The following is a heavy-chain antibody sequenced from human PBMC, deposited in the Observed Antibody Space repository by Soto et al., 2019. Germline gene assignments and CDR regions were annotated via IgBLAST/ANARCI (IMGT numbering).Heavy chain of an antibody. V-gene: IGHV4-59*01. CDR2: IYYSGST. CDR3: ARVQNWFDP. J-gene: IGHJ5*02. Sequence: SETLSLTSTVSGGSISSYYWSWIRQPPGKGLEWIGYIYYSGSTNYNPSLKSRVTISVDTSKNQFSLNLSSVTAADTAVYYCARVQNWFDPWGQGTLVTVSS. CDR1: GGSISSYY.